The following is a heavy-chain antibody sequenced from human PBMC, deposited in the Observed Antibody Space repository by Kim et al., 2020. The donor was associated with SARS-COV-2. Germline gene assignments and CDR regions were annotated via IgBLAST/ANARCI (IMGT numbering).Heavy chain of an antibody. V-gene: IGHV4-39*01. CDR3: ARHRLVVPAARYYYYYYGMDV. Sequence: SETLSLTCTVSGGSISSSSYYWGWIRQPPGKGLEWIGSIYYSGSTYYNPSLKSPVTISVDTSKNQFTLKLSSVTAADTAVYYCARHRLVVPAARYYYYYYGMDVWGHGTTVTVSS. CDR1: GGSISSSSYY. CDR2: IYYSGST. D-gene: IGHD2-2*01. J-gene: IGHJ6*02.